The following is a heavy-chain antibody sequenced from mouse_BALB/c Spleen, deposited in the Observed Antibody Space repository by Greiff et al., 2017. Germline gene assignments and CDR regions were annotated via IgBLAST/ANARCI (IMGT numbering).Heavy chain of an antibody. J-gene: IGHJ4*01. CDR2: ISSGSSTI. CDR3: ARYDYAMDY. D-gene: IGHD2-14*01. CDR1: GFTFSSFG. Sequence: EVQGVESGGGLVQPGGSRKLSCAASGFTFSSFGMHWVRQAPEKGLEWVAYISSGSSTIYYADTVKGRFTISRDNPKNTLFLQMTSLRSEDTAMYYCARYDYAMDYWGQGTSVNVSS. V-gene: IGHV5-17*02.